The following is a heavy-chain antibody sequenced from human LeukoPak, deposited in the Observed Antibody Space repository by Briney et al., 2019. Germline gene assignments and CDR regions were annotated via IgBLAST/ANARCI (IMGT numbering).Heavy chain of an antibody. J-gene: IGHJ3*02. V-gene: IGHV5-51*01. D-gene: IGHD1-26*01. CDR2: IYPGDSDT. CDR1: GYSFTIYW. Sequence: KAGESLKISCKGSGYSFTIYWIGWVRQMPGKGLEWMGIIYPGDSDTRYSASFQGQVTISADKSIRTAYLQWSSLKASDTAMYYCAKVRSGDYSEDAFDIWGQGTMVTVS. CDR3: AKVRSGDYSEDAFDI.